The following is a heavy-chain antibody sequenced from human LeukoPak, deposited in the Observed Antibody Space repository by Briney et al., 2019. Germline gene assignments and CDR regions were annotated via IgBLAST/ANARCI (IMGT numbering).Heavy chain of an antibody. Sequence: PSETLSLTCTVSGGSISSYYWSWIRQPPGKGLEWIGEINHSGSTNYNPSLKSRVTISVDTSKNQFSLKLSSVTAADTAVYYCARSIRYYDSSGYYYVAFDIWGQGTMVTVSS. V-gene: IGHV4-34*01. D-gene: IGHD3-22*01. CDR3: ARSIRYYDSSGYYYVAFDI. CDR2: INHSGST. CDR1: GGSISSYY. J-gene: IGHJ3*02.